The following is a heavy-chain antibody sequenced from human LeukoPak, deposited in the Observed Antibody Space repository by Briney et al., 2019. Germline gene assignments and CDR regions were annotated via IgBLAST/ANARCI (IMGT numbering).Heavy chain of an antibody. CDR1: GGSISSGGYY. D-gene: IGHD2-15*01. J-gene: IGHJ1*01. V-gene: IGHV4-31*03. CDR3: ARDDYCSGGSCLKHFQH. CDR2: IYNSESG. Sequence: PSETLSLTCTVSGGSISSGGYYWSWIRQHPGKGLEWIGNIYNSESGYYNPSLKSRITISVDTSKNQFSLKLSSVTAADTAVYYCARDDYCSGGSCLKHFQHRGQGTLVTVSS.